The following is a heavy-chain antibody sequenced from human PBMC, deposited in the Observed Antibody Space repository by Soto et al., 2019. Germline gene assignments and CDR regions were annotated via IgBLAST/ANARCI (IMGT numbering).Heavy chain of an antibody. CDR1: GYTFTSYD. CDR2: MNPNSGNT. D-gene: IGHD6-6*01. Sequence: QVQLVQSGAEVKKPGASVKVSCKASGYTFTSYDINWVRQATGQGLEWMGWMNPNSGNTGYAQKFQGRVTMTRNTSISTAYMELSSLRSEDTAVYYCARGPPRYSSSSASRGVLLPHDYWGQGTLVTVSS. V-gene: IGHV1-8*01. CDR3: ARGPPRYSSSSASRGVLLPHDY. J-gene: IGHJ4*02.